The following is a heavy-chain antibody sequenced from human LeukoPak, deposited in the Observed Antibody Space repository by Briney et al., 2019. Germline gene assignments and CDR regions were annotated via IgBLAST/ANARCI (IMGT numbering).Heavy chain of an antibody. CDR2: IYYSGST. CDR3: AKRAYDILTGYYSNAFDI. V-gene: IGHV4-59*01. D-gene: IGHD3-9*01. Sequence: SETLSLTCTVSGGSISSYYWSWIRQPPGKGLEWIGYIYYSGSTNYNPSLKSRVTISVDTSKNQFSLKLSSVTAADTALYYWAKRAYDILTGYYSNAFDIWGQGTMVTVSS. CDR1: GGSISSYY. J-gene: IGHJ3*02.